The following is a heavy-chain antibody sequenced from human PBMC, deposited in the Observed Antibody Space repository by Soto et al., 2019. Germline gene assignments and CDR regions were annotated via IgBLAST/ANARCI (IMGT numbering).Heavy chain of an antibody. V-gene: IGHV1-69*06. Sequence: QVQVVQSGAEVKKPGSSVKVSCKASGGTFSSYPISWVRQAPGQGLEWMGGIIPIIGTAAYTQKFQGRVTIMGDKSRDTPYMVLRRLRFEDLALYYCGSQSYYYDRSVFAFDALDLWGQGTMVPVPS. D-gene: IGHD3-22*01. CDR3: GSQSYYYDRSVFAFDALDL. J-gene: IGHJ3*01. CDR1: GGTFSSYP. CDR2: IIPIIGTA.